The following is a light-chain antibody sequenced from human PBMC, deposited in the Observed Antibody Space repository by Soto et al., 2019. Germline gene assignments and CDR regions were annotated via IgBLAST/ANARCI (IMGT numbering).Light chain of an antibody. CDR2: AAS. CDR1: QSVISTC. CDR3: QQYGSSPNT. Sequence: DIVLTQSPGTLSLSPGERATLSCRASQSVISTCLAWYQQRPGQAPRLLICAASSRATGIPDRFSGSGSATDFTLTISRLEPEDFAVYYCQQYGSSPNTFGQGTKLEFK. V-gene: IGKV3-20*01. J-gene: IGKJ2*01.